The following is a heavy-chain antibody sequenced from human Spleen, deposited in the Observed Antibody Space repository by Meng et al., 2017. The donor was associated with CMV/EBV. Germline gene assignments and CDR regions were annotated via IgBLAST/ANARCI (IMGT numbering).Heavy chain of an antibody. Sequence: GESLKISCAASGFTFSSYAMHWVRQAPGKGLEWVAVISYDGSNKYYADSVKGRFTISRDNSKNTLYLQMNSLRAEDTAVYYCARDPRYSSSWYTYYYYGMDVWGQGTTVTVSS. V-gene: IGHV3-30-3*01. J-gene: IGHJ6*02. CDR3: ARDPRYSSSWYTYYYYGMDV. D-gene: IGHD6-13*01. CDR1: GFTFSSYA. CDR2: ISYDGSNK.